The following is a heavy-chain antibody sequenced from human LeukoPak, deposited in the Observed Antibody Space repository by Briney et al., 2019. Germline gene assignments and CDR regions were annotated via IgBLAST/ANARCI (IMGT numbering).Heavy chain of an antibody. V-gene: IGHV4-34*01. J-gene: IGHJ4*02. CDR3: ARDPTTVVTLPYYFDF. CDR1: GGSFTGYH. CDR2: INHRGHP. Sequence: PSETLSLTCAVHGGSFTGYHWNWIRQSPQRGLEWIGEINHRGHPHYNPSLESRLTISVDTSKNQFSLTLRSVTAADTAVYYCARDPTTVVTLPYYFDFWGQGTPVTVSS. D-gene: IGHD4-23*01.